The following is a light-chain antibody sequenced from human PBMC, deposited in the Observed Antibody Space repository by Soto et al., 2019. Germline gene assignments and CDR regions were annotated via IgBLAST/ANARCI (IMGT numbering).Light chain of an antibody. CDR2: DAS. CDR1: QSISSW. Sequence: DIQVTQSPSTLSASVGDRVTITCRASQSISSWLAWYQQKPGKAPKLLIFDASSLETGVPSRFSGGGSGTEFTLTITSLQLDDFATYYCQQYDSYPLTLGQGTKVDSK. CDR3: QQYDSYPLT. V-gene: IGKV1-5*01. J-gene: IGKJ1*01.